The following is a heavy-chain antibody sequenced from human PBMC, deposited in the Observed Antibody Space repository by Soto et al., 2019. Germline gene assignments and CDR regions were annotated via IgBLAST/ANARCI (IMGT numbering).Heavy chain of an antibody. Sequence: GGSLSLSCAASGFTFSSYGMHWVSQAPGKGLEWVAVISYDGSNKYYADSVKGRFTISRDNSKNTLYLQMNSLRAEDTAVYYCAKDGKARLSPVAGYNWFDPWGQGTLGTVSS. D-gene: IGHD6-19*01. V-gene: IGHV3-30*18. J-gene: IGHJ5*02. CDR3: AKDGKARLSPVAGYNWFDP. CDR2: ISYDGSNK. CDR1: GFTFSSYG.